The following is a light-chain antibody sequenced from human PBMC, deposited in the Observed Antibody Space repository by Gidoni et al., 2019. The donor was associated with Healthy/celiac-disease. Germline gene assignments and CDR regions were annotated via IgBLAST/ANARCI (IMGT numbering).Light chain of an antibody. J-gene: IGKJ1*01. CDR2: WAS. V-gene: IGKV4-1*01. Sequence: DIMMTQSPDSLAVSLGERATINCKSSQSVLYSSNNKNYLAWYQQKPGQPPKLLIYWASTRESGVPDRFSGSGSGTDFTLTISILQAEDVAVYYCQQYYSTPTWTFGQGTKVEIK. CDR3: QQYYSTPTWT. CDR1: QSVLYSSNNKNY.